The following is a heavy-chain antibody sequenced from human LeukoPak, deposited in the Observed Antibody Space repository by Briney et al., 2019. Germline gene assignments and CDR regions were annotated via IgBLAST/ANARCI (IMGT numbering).Heavy chain of an antibody. V-gene: IGHV3-30*02. Sequence: GGSLRLSCAASGFTFSSYGMHWVHQAPGKGLEWVAFIRYDGSNKYYADSVKGRFTISRDNSKNTLYLQMNSLRAEDTAVYYCAKDFWSGYSAGSPPDYWGQGTLVTVSS. CDR1: GFTFSSYG. CDR2: IRYDGSNK. CDR3: AKDFWSGYSAGSPPDY. J-gene: IGHJ4*02. D-gene: IGHD3-3*01.